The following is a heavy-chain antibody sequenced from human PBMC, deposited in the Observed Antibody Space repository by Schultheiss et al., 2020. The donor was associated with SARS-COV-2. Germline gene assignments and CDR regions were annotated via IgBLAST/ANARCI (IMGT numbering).Heavy chain of an antibody. CDR1: GFTFGDYA. Sequence: GGSLRLSCTASGFTFGDYAMSWVRQAPGKGLEWVGFIRSKAYGGTTEYAASVKGRFTISRDDSKSIAYLQMNSLKTEDTAVYYCTRDLRRGDGYNRDYWGQGTLVTVSS. D-gene: IGHD5-24*01. V-gene: IGHV3-49*04. CDR2: IRSKAYGGTT. CDR3: TRDLRRGDGYNRDY. J-gene: IGHJ4*02.